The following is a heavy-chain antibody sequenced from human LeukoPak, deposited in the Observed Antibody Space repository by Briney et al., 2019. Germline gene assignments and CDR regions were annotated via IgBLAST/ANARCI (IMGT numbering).Heavy chain of an antibody. D-gene: IGHD6-6*01. CDR1: GFTFSSYG. J-gene: IGHJ4*02. CDR2: ISYDGSNK. Sequence: GRSLRLSCAASGFTFSSYGMHWVRQAPGKGLEWVAVISYDGSNKYYADSVKGRFTISRDNSKNTLYLQMNSLRAEDTAVYYCAKTSVSSIAAHWGQGTLVTVSS. V-gene: IGHV3-30*18. CDR3: AKTSVSSIAAH.